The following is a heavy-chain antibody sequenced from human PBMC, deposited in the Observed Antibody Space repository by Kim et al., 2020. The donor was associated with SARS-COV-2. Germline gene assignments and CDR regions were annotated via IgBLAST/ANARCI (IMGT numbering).Heavy chain of an antibody. V-gene: IGHV3-7*01. Sequence: GGSLRLSCAASGFTFSSYWMSWVRQAPGKGLEWVANIKQDGSEKYYVDSVKGRFTISRDNAKNSLYLQMNSLRAEDTAVYYCARVRRLRLGELSLYPTFDYWGQGTPVTVSS. CDR1: GFTFSSYW. CDR2: IKQDGSEK. J-gene: IGHJ4*02. D-gene: IGHD3-16*02. CDR3: ARVRRLRLGELSLYPTFDY.